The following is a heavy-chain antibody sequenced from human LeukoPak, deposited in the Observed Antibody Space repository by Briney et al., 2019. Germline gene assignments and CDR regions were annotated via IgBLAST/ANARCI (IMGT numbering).Heavy chain of an antibody. J-gene: IGHJ4*02. CDR2: IYSSGNT. CDR1: GGSISSYY. D-gene: IGHD3-10*01. V-gene: IGHV4-4*07. CDR3: ARDSYGSGSYYPYYFDY. Sequence: SETPSLTCTVSGGSISSYYWNWIRQPAGEGLEWIGRIYSSGNTNYNPSLKSRVTISVDKSRNQFSLKLTSVTAADTAVYYCARDSYGSGSYYPYYFDYWGQGTLVTVSS.